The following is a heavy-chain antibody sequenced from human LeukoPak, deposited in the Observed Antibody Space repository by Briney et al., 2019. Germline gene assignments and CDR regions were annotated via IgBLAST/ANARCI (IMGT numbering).Heavy chain of an antibody. D-gene: IGHD3-16*01. CDR1: GGSISSGDYY. CDR3: ARRNDPYYFDY. Sequence: TSQTLCLTCTVSGGSISSGDYYWSWIRQPPGKGLEWIGYIYYSGSSFYNPSLKSRLTISVDTSKNHFSLNLSSVTAADTAVYYCARRNDPYYFDYWGQGTLVTVSS. CDR2: IYYSGSS. V-gene: IGHV4-30-4*08. J-gene: IGHJ4*02.